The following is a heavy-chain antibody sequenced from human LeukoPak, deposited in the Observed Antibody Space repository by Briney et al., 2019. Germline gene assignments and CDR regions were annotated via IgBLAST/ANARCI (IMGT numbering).Heavy chain of an antibody. J-gene: IGHJ3*02. CDR2: IYYSGST. CDR1: GGSISRYY. D-gene: IGHD1-26*01. CDR3: ATDSSASYHTRGFDI. V-gene: IGHV4-59*12. Sequence: SETLSLTCTVSGGSISRYYWSWIRQPPGKGLEWIGYIYYSGSTNYNPSLKSRVTISVDKSKNHFSLKVNSVTAADTAVYYCATDSSASYHTRGFDIWGQGTMFTVSP.